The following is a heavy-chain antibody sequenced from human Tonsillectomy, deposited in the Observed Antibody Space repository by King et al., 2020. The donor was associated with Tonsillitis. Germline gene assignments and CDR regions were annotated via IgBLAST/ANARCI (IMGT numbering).Heavy chain of an antibody. CDR3: ATIRQGGASFEI. CDR2: IHSSGKS. V-gene: IGHV4-59*01. J-gene: IGHJ3*02. D-gene: IGHD3-16*01. Sequence: VQLQESGPGLVKPSETLSLTCTVSGGSISNYYWSWIRQPPGKGLEWIGYIHSSGKSNYNPSLKIRVTMSVDTSKSQVSLRLSSVTAAGTAVYFCATIRQGGASFEIWGQGKMVTVSS. CDR1: GGSISNYY.